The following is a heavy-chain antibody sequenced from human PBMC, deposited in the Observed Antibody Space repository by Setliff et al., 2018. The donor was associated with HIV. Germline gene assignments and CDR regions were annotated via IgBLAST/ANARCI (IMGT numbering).Heavy chain of an antibody. Sequence: ASVKVSCKASGYTFTSYGVSWVRQAPGQGLEWMGWMNPNSGNTGYAQKFQGRVTMTRDTSTSTVHMEVSSLRSEDTAVYYCARVGLVQLERRGLNYFDYWGQGTLVTVSS. V-gene: IGHV1-8*02. J-gene: IGHJ4*02. CDR1: GYTFTSYG. CDR3: ARVGLVQLERRGLNYFDY. D-gene: IGHD1-1*01. CDR2: MNPNSGNT.